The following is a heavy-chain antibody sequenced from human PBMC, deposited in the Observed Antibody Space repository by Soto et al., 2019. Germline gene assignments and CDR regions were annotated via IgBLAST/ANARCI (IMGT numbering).Heavy chain of an antibody. CDR2: IKHRGST. CDR3: ARLYSRRGPFAY. Sequence: SETLSLTCAVYGGSFSGYYWSWIRQPPGKGLEWIGEIKHRGSTNYNPSLKSRVTISVDTSKNQFSLKLSSVTAADTAVYYCARLYSRRGPFAYWGQGTLVTVSS. CDR1: GGSFSGYY. V-gene: IGHV4-34*01. J-gene: IGHJ4*02. D-gene: IGHD6-13*01.